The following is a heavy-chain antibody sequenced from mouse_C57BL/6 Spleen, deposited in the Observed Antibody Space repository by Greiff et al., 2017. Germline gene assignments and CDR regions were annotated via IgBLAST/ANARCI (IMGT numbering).Heavy chain of an antibody. Sequence: VQLKQSGAELVKPGASVKLSCTASGFNIKDYYMHWVKQRTEQGLEWIGRIDPEDGETKYAPKFQGKATITADTSSNTAYLQLSSLTSEDTAVYYCAYVPFTTEVADWDFDVWGTGTTVTVSS. D-gene: IGHD1-1*01. CDR1: GFNIKDYY. CDR2: IDPEDGET. V-gene: IGHV14-2*01. J-gene: IGHJ1*03. CDR3: AYVPFTTEVADWDFDV.